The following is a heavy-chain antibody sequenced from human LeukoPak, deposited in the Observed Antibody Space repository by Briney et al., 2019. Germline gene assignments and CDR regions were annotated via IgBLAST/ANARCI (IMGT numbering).Heavy chain of an antibody. V-gene: IGHV4-39*01. CDR1: GGSISSSSYY. CDR2: IYYSGST. D-gene: IGHD6-13*01. CDR3: ARLGFFWQQLAYYCYYYGMDV. Sequence: PSETLSLTCTVSGGSISSSSYYWGWIRQPPGKGLEWIGSIYYSGSTYYNPSLKSRVTISVDTSKNQFSLKLSSVTAADTAVYYCARLGFFWQQLAYYCYYYGMDVWGQGTTVTVSS. J-gene: IGHJ6*02.